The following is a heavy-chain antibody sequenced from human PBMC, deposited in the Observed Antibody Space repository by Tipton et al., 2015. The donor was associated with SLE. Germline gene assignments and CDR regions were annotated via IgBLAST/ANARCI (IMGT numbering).Heavy chain of an antibody. CDR3: ARLDDYSTY. J-gene: IGHJ4*02. CDR2: IYHSGST. V-gene: IGHV4-39*07. Sequence: TLSLTCTVSGGSISSGGYYWSWIRQHPGKGLEWIGSIYHSGSTYYNPSLKSRVTISVDTSKNKFSLKLSSVTAADTAVYYCARLDDYSTYWGQGTLVTVSS. CDR1: GGSISSGGYY. D-gene: IGHD4-11*01.